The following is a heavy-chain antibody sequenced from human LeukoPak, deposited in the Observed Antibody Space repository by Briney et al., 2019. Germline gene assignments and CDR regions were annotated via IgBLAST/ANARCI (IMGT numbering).Heavy chain of an antibody. Sequence: GGSLRLSCAGSGFTFNNYGMNWVRQAPGKGLEWVSFISSSSSYTYYADSVRGRFTISRDNAKNTLNLQMNSLRAEDTAVYYCARDLGQYYDTSDNWFDPWGQGTLVTVSS. J-gene: IGHJ5*02. V-gene: IGHV3-21*01. CDR1: GFTFNNYG. D-gene: IGHD3-22*01. CDR3: ARDLGQYYDTSDNWFDP. CDR2: ISSSSSYT.